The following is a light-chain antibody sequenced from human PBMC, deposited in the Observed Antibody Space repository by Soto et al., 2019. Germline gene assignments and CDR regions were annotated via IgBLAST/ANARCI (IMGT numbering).Light chain of an antibody. CDR3: QQSYIPPRT. Sequence: ITVNQSAFSLSASVADRVTITCRASQCLXTDFNCYQEKPGKAPKVLXPHASSLDPGGPSRFSGSGSGTDFTLTISSLQPEDVANYYCQQSYIPPRTVGQGTKVAIK. CDR2: HAS. V-gene: IGKV1-39*01. CDR1: QCLXTD. J-gene: IGKJ1*01.